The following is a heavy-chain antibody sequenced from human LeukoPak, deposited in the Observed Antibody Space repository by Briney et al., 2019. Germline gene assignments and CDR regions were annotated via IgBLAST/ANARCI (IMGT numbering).Heavy chain of an antibody. V-gene: IGHV1-46*01. Sequence: GASVKVSCKASGYTFTSYYMHWVRQAPGQGLEWMGIINPSGGSTSYAQKFQGRVTMTRDMSTSTVYMELSSLRSEDTAVYYCARDPVAAADTINWFDPWGQGTQVTVSS. CDR2: INPSGGST. CDR1: GYTFTSYY. J-gene: IGHJ5*02. CDR3: ARDPVAAADTINWFDP. D-gene: IGHD6-13*01.